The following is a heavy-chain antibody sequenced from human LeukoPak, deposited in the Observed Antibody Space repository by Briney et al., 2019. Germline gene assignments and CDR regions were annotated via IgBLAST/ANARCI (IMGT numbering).Heavy chain of an antibody. J-gene: IGHJ3*02. CDR3: ATDLIYSDSTGYYLGAFDI. CDR1: GSTFSSYE. CDR2: ISSSGITK. D-gene: IGHD3-22*01. V-gene: IGHV3-48*03. Sequence: GSLRLSCAASGSTFSSYEMNWVRQAPGKGLEWVSYISSSGITKYYADSVKGRFTISRDNAKNSLDLQMDSLRAEDTAFYYCATDLIYSDSTGYYLGAFDIWGQGTMVAVSS.